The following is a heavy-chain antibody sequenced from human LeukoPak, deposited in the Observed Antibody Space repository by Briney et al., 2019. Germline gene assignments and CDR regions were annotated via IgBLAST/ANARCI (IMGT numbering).Heavy chain of an antibody. CDR2: ISITSNYI. D-gene: IGHD6-25*01. CDR3: ARDGLAAATLHWCFDL. J-gene: IGHJ2*01. CDR1: GFTFNYYS. Sequence: GGSLRLSCAASGFTFNYYSMNWVRQAPGKGLEWVSSISITSNYIYYADSVKGRFTISRDNAKNSLFLQMNSLRAEDTALYYCARDGLAAATLHWCFDLWGRGTLVTVSS. V-gene: IGHV3-21*01.